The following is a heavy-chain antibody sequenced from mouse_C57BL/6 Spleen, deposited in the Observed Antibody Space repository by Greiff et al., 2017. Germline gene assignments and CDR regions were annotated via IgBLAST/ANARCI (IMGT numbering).Heavy chain of an antibody. CDR3: ARGGYDDAMDY. D-gene: IGHD2-2*01. Sequence: QVQLQQSGAELVKPGASVKISCKASGYAFSSYWMNWVKQRPGKGLEWIGQIYPGDGDTNSNGKFKGKATLTADKSSSTAYMQLSSLTAEDAVVYCCARGGYDDAMDYWGQGTSVTVSS. CDR1: GYAFSSYW. J-gene: IGHJ4*01. CDR2: IYPGDGDT. V-gene: IGHV1-80*01.